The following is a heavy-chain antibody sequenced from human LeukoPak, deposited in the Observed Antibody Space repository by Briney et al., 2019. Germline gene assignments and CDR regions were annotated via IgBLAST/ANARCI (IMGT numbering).Heavy chain of an antibody. CDR3: AKGMSYYDTLSPFDY. Sequence: PGGSLRLSCAASGFTFSSYGMHWVRQAPGKGLEWVAFIRYDGSNKYYADSVKGRFTISRDNSKNTLYLQMNSLRAEDTAVYYCAKGMSYYDTLSPFDYWGQGTLVTVSS. J-gene: IGHJ4*02. V-gene: IGHV3-30*02. D-gene: IGHD3-9*01. CDR1: GFTFSSYG. CDR2: IRYDGSNK.